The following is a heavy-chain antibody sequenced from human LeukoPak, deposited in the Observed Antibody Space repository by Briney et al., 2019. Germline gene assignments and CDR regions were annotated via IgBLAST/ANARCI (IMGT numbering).Heavy chain of an antibody. D-gene: IGHD3-10*01. CDR3: ARVSLVISLFDY. CDR2: INPNSGGT. J-gene: IGHJ4*02. Sequence: ASVKVSCKASGYTFTGYYMHWVRQAPGQGLEWMGWINPNSGGTNYAQKFQGRVTMTRDTSISTAYMELSRLRSDDTAVYYCARVSLVISLFDYWGQGTLVTVSS. CDR1: GYTFTGYY. V-gene: IGHV1-2*02.